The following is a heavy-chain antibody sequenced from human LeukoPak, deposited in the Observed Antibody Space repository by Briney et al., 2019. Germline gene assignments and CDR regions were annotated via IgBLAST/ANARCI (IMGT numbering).Heavy chain of an antibody. CDR2: IYNSGTT. D-gene: IGHD1-26*01. V-gene: IGHV4-59*08. CDR3: ARHRVGCRDIDY. Sequence: PSETLSLTCTVSGGSISSYYWSWIRQPPGKGLEWIGYIYNSGTTKYNPSLKSRVTISVDTSKNQFSLKLSSVTAADAALYYCARHRVGCRDIDYWGQGTLVTVSS. CDR1: GGSISSYY. J-gene: IGHJ4*02.